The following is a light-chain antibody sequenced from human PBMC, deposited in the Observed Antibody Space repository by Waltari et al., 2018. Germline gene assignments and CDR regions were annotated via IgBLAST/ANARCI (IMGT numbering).Light chain of an antibody. J-gene: IGKJ1*01. CDR1: QGVGRS. CDR2: DAS. Sequence: SCRASQGVGRSLAWYQQKPGQAPRLLIYDASKRATGIPERVSGSGSGTDFSLTISRLEPEDFAVYYCQMYVRLPVTFGQGTKVEIK. V-gene: IGKV3-20*01. CDR3: QMYVRLPVT.